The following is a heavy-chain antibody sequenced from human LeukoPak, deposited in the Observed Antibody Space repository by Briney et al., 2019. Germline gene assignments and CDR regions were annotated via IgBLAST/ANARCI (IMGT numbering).Heavy chain of an antibody. CDR2: ISGSGSST. V-gene: IGHV3-23*01. D-gene: IGHD5-12*01. J-gene: IGHJ4*02. CDR1: GFTFSSYA. Sequence: GGSLRLSCAASGFTFSSYAMSWVRQAPGKGLEWVSAISGSGSSTYYADSVKGRYTISRDNPKNALYLQMNSLRAEDTAVYYCAKDLDIVATIVNDYWGQGTLVTVSS. CDR3: AKDLDIVATIVNDY.